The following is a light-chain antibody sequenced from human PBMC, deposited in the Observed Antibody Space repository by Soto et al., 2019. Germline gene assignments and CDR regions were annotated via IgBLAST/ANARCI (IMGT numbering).Light chain of an antibody. V-gene: IGKV3-20*01. J-gene: IGKJ1*01. CDR2: GVS. Sequence: EIVLTQSPGTLSLSPGERATLSCRASQSVGSTFLAWYQQKPGQAPRLLIYGVSTRATGIPDRFSGSWSGTDFTLSISRLEPEDFAVYYCGQFVSSPPQTFGQGTKVEIK. CDR3: GQFVSSPPQT. CDR1: QSVGSTF.